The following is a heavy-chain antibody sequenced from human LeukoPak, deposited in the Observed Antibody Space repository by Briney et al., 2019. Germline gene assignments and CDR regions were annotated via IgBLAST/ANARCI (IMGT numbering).Heavy chain of an antibody. V-gene: IGHV3-48*02. J-gene: IGHJ3*02. CDR2: ISTSSSAI. CDR3: AGAPRNYYDSSGYYYHAFEN. D-gene: IGHD3-22*01. Sequence: GGSLRLSCAASGFTFSSYSMYWARQAPGKGLEWVSYISTSSSAIHYADSVKGRFTVSRDNAKSSLYLQMNSLRDEDTAVYYCAGAPRNYYDSSGYYYHAFENWGQGTMVTVSS. CDR1: GFTFSSYS.